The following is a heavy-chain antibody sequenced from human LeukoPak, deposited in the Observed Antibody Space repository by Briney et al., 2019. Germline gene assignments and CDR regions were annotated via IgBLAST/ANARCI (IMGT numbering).Heavy chain of an antibody. Sequence: ASVKVSCKASGYTFTSYYMHWVRQAPGQGLEWMGGIIPIFGTANYAQKFQGRVTITADESTSTAYMELSSLRSEDTAVYYCARPAGRGYYYYGMDVWGQGTTVTVSS. CDR2: IIPIFGTA. CDR1: GYTFTSYY. CDR3: ARPAGRGYYYYGMDV. V-gene: IGHV1-69*13. J-gene: IGHJ6*02.